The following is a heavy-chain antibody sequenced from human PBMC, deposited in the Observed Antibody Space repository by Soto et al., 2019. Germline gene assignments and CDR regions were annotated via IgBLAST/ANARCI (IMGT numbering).Heavy chain of an antibody. CDR3: ARQPSRYLSWFDP. CDR2: IYYSGST. CDR1: GGSISSSSYY. J-gene: IGHJ5*02. V-gene: IGHV4-39*01. D-gene: IGHD2-2*01. Sequence: QLQLQESGPGLVKPSETLSLTCTVSGGSISSSSYYWGWIRQLPGKGLEWIGSIYYSGSTYYNPSLKSRVTLSVDTSKNQFSLKLSSVTAADTAVYYCARQPSRYLSWFDPWGQGTLVTVSS.